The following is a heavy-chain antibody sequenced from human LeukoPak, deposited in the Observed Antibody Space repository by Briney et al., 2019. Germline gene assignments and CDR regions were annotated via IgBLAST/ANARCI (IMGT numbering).Heavy chain of an antibody. CDR3: ATLPPPDIYGGNPHFDY. Sequence: GGSLRLSCAASGFTFSSYAMHWVRQAPGKGLEWVAVISYDGSNKYYADSVKGRFTISRDNSKNTLYLQMNSLRAEDTAVYYCATLPPPDIYGGNPHFDYWGQGTLVTVSS. CDR2: ISYDGSNK. D-gene: IGHD4-23*01. V-gene: IGHV3-30*04. J-gene: IGHJ4*02. CDR1: GFTFSSYA.